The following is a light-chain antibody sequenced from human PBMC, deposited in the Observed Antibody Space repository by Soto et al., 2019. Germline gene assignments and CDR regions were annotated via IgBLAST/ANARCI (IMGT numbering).Light chain of an antibody. Sequence: DIQMTQSPSTLSASVGDRVTITCRASQSISKWLVWYQQKSGKAPKLLIYQASSLESGVPSRFSGSGYGTEFTLTISSLQPDDFATYYCQQYNTYLTFGGGTKVEIK. J-gene: IGKJ4*01. CDR3: QQYNTYLT. CDR1: QSISKW. CDR2: QAS. V-gene: IGKV1-5*03.